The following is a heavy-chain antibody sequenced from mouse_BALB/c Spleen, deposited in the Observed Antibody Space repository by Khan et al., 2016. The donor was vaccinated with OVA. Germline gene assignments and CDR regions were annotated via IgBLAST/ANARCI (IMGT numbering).Heavy chain of an antibody. CDR1: GYTFTDYI. D-gene: IGHD1-1*01. V-gene: IGHV1-77*01. Sequence: QVQLQQSVPELVNPGASLKVSCKASGYTFTDYIIGWVKQSTRQGLEWIGDIFPGSGTPYYNEKFKDKATLTADRSSNTAYMQLSSLTSADSAVYFCARGGYSVCAYWGQGTLVTVSA. J-gene: IGHJ3*01. CDR3: ARGGYSVCAY. CDR2: IFPGSGTP.